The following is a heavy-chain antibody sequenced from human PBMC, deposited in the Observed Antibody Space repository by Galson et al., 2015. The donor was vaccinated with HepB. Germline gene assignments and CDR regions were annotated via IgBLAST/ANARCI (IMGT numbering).Heavy chain of an antibody. V-gene: IGHV3-23*01. J-gene: IGHJ6*02. CDR3: AKTPGGGFGDLFSFYYGMDV. D-gene: IGHD3-10*01. Sequence: SLRLSCAASGFTFSNYALSWVRQAPGKGLECVSSITGNGGSTFHADSVKGRFTISRDNSKNTLYLQMNSLTAADTALYYCAKTPGGGFGDLFSFYYGMDVWGQGTTVTVSS. CDR1: GFTFSNYA. CDR2: ITGNGGST.